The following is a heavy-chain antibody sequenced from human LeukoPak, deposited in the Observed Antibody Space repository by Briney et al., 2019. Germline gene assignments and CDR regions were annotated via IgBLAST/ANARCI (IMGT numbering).Heavy chain of an antibody. CDR2: INWNGGST. CDR3: ARAYGSGSYHPPDY. J-gene: IGHJ4*02. Sequence: PGGSLRLSCAASGFSFDDYGMSWVRQAPGKGLEWVSAINWNGGSTGYADSVKGRCTISRDNAKNSLYLQMNSLRVEATAFYYCARAYGSGSYHPPDYWGQGTLVTVSS. D-gene: IGHD3-10*01. CDR1: GFSFDDYG. V-gene: IGHV3-20*04.